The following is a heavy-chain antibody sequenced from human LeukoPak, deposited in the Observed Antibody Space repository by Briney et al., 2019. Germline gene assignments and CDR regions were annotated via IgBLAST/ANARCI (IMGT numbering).Heavy chain of an antibody. CDR1: GGSFSGYY. D-gene: IGHD3-10*01. V-gene: IGHV4-34*01. CDR3: AGGGGGGEGGLLYVY. CDR2: INHSGST. Sequence: SETLSLTCAVYGGSFSGYYWSWIRQPPGKGLEWIGEINHSGSTNYNPSLKSRVAISVDTSKNQFSLKLSSVTAAGTAVCYWAGGGGGGEGGLLYVYWGQGTLVTVSS. J-gene: IGHJ4*02.